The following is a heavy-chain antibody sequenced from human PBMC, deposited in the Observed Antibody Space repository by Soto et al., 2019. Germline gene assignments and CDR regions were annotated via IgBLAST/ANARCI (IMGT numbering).Heavy chain of an antibody. D-gene: IGHD2-15*01. V-gene: IGHV2-26*01. CDR2: IFSNDEK. J-gene: IGHJ4*02. Sequence: QVTLKESGPVLVNPTETLTLTCTVAGFSLSNARMGVSWIRQPPGKALEWLAHIFSNDEKSYNTSLKSRLTVSKDTSKSQVVLAMTNMDPVDTATYYCARIISGYCSGGSCYWLDYWGQGTLVTVSS. CDR1: GFSLSNARMG. CDR3: ARIISGYCSGGSCYWLDY.